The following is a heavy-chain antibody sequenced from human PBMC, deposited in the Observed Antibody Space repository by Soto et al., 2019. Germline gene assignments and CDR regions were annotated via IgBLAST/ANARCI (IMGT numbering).Heavy chain of an antibody. D-gene: IGHD5-18*01. Sequence: SETLSLTCTVSGGSISSYYWSWIRQPPGKGLEWIGYIYYSGGTNYNPSLKSRVTISVDTSKNQFSLKLSSVTAADTAVYYCARERSYGLDYWGQGTLVTVSS. V-gene: IGHV4-59*01. CDR1: GGSISSYY. J-gene: IGHJ4*02. CDR3: ARERSYGLDY. CDR2: IYYSGGT.